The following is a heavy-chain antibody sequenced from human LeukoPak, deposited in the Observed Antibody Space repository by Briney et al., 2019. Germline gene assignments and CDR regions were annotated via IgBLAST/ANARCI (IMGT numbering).Heavy chain of an antibody. CDR3: ARDWDYYGSGSVGWFDP. J-gene: IGHJ5*02. V-gene: IGHV4-39*07. Sequence: SETLSLTCTVSGGSISSSSYYWGWIRQPPGKGLEWIGSIYYSGSTYYNPSLKSRVTISVDTSKNQFSLKLSSVTAADTAVYYCARDWDYYGSGSVGWFDPWGQGTLVTVSS. D-gene: IGHD3-10*01. CDR2: IYYSGST. CDR1: GGSISSSSYY.